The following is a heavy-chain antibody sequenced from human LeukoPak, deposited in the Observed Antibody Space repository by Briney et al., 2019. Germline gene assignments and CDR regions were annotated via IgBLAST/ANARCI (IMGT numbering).Heavy chain of an antibody. CDR2: ISSSNSTI. V-gene: IGHV3-48*01. CDR1: GFTFSTYS. CDR3: ARGSTYYDSSGQVPFDY. J-gene: IGHJ4*02. D-gene: IGHD3-22*01. Sequence: GGSLRLSCAASGFTFSTYSMNWVRQAPGKGLEWVSYISSSNSTIYYADSVKGRFTISRDNAKNSLYLQMNSLRAEDTAVYYCARGSTYYDSSGQVPFDYWGQGTLVTVSS.